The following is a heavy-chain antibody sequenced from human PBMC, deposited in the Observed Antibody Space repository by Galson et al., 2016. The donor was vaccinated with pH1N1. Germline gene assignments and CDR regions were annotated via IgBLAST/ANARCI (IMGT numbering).Heavy chain of an antibody. V-gene: IGHV3-30*04. Sequence: SLRLSCAASGFTFTYYAMHWVRQATGQGLEWVAVIIYDGTNEYYAGYVKGSFTITRDKTDSTVYMQLNSLRTEDTAVDYCPRDREHRGHEGVHWAQGTLVIVSS. CDR2: IIYDGTNE. CDR1: GFTFTYYA. D-gene: IGHD5-12*01. CDR3: PRDREHRGHEGVH. J-gene: IGHJ4*02.